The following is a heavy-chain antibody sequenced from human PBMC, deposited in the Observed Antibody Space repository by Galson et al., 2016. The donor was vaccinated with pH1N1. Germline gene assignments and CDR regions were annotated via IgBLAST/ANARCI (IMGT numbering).Heavy chain of an antibody. CDR1: GGPITNSDYY. V-gene: IGHV4-39*07. Sequence: ETLSLTCVVSGGPITNSDYYWGWIRQPPGKGLDWITAIYYTGNTYYNPSLKSRVSISVDTSKNQFSLNVTSVTAADTAIYYCARIYYGEYVDFWGQGILVTVSS. CDR3: ARIYYGEYVDF. J-gene: IGHJ4*02. CDR2: IYYTGNT. D-gene: IGHD4-17*01.